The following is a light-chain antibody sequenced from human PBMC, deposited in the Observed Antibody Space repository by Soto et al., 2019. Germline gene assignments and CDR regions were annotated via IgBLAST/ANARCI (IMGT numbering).Light chain of an antibody. CDR2: AVS. J-gene: IGKJ3*01. Sequence: DLQMTQSPSFVSASVGDRVTITCRASQDVTTWLAWYQQKPGKAPKLLISAVSSVQSGVPSRFSGRGSGTYFTLTISSLQPEDFAPYFCQQANSFPFTFGPGTTVHI. CDR3: QQANSFPFT. CDR1: QDVTTW. V-gene: IGKV1-12*01.